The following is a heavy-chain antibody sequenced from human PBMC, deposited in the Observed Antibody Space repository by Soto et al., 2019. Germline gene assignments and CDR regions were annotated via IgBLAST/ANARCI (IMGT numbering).Heavy chain of an antibody. D-gene: IGHD1-20*01. Sequence: PGGSLRLSCTASGFSLSRYGLHWVRQAPGKGLEWVAGLWSDGIKTSYTDSVKGRFTISRDTSKNMLYLQMNSLREDDTALYYCTKDINMGGVDVWGQGTTVTVSS. CDR1: GFSLSRYG. J-gene: IGHJ6*02. CDR2: LWSDGIKT. CDR3: TKDINMGGVDV. V-gene: IGHV3-33*06.